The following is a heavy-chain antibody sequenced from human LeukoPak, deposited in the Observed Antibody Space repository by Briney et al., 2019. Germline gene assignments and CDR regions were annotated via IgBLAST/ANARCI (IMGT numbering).Heavy chain of an antibody. V-gene: IGHV3-7*01. CDR2: IKQDGSEK. J-gene: IGHJ4*02. CDR1: GFTFSNYW. CDR3: AREVRYSYGNDY. D-gene: IGHD5-18*01. Sequence: PGGSLRLSCAASGFTFSNYWMSWVRQAPGKGLEWVANIKQDGSEKYYVDSVKGRFTISRDNAKNSLFLQMNSLRAEDTAVYYCAREVRYSYGNDYWGQGTLVTVSS.